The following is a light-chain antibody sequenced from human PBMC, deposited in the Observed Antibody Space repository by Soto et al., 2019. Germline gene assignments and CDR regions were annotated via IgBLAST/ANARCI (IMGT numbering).Light chain of an antibody. V-gene: IGKV3-20*01. Sequence: ESVLTQSPGTLSLSAGERATLSGGGSQSVSKNYLAWYQQKPGQAPRLLIYGASNRATGIKDRFSGSGSGTDLTLTIRRLQSEDFAVYYCQEYYNWHLTFGGGTTGDIK. CDR1: QSVSKNY. J-gene: IGKJ4*01. CDR3: QEYYNWHLT. CDR2: GAS.